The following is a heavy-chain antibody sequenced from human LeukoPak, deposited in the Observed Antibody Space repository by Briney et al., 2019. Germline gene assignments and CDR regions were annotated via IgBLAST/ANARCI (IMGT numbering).Heavy chain of an antibody. V-gene: IGHV4-34*01. CDR1: GGSFSGYY. D-gene: IGHD5-12*01. CDR3: ARRRTDGSGYEFDY. Sequence: PSETLSLTCAVYGGSFSGYYWSWIRQPPGKGLEWIGEINHSGSTNYNPSLKSRVTISVDTSKNQFSLKLSSVTAADTAVYYCARRRTDGSGYEFDYWGQGTLVTVSS. CDR2: INHSGST. J-gene: IGHJ4*02.